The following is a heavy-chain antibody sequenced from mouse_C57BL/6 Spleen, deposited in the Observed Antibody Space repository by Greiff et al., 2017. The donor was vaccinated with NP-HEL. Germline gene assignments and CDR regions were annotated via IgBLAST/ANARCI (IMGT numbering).Heavy chain of an antibody. V-gene: IGHV1-69*01. J-gene: IGHJ4*01. CDR2: IDPSDSYT. Sequence: VQLQQPGAELVMPGASVKLSCKASGYTFTSYWMHWVKQRPGQGLEWIGEIDPSDSYTNYNQKFKGKSTLTVDKSSSTAYMQLSSLTSEDSAVYCCARNYDWEMDYWGQGTSVTVSS. D-gene: IGHD2-4*01. CDR1: GYTFTSYW. CDR3: ARNYDWEMDY.